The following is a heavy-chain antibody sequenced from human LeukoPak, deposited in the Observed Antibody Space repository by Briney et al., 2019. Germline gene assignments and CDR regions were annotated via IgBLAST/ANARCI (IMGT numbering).Heavy chain of an antibody. V-gene: IGHV3-74*01. CDR3: TRDLMDYDVSTGLHHYYMDV. D-gene: IGHD3-9*01. CDR1: GFTFSSYW. J-gene: IGHJ6*02. CDR2: INTDGSST. Sequence: GGSLRLSCAASGFTFSSYWMHWVRQAPGKGLVWVSRINTDGSSTSYADSVKGRFTISRDNAKNTLYLQMNTLRVEDTAVYYCTRDLMDYDVSTGLHHYYMDVWGQGTTVTVSS.